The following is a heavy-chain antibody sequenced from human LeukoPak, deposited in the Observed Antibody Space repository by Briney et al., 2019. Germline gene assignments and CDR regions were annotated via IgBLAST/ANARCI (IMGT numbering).Heavy chain of an antibody. Sequence: PGGSLRLSCAASGFTFSSYAMSWVRQAPGKGLEWVSAISGSGGSTYYADSVKGRFTISRDNSKNTLYLQMNSLRAEDTAVYYCAKELILAVAGTDDAFDIWGQGTMVTVSS. V-gene: IGHV3-23*01. CDR2: ISGSGGST. CDR3: AKELILAVAGTDDAFDI. CDR1: GFTFSSYA. J-gene: IGHJ3*02. D-gene: IGHD6-19*01.